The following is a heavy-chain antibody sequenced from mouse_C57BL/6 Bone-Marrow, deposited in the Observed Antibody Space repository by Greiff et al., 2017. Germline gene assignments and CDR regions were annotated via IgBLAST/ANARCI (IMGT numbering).Heavy chain of an antibody. CDR1: GFNIKDDY. D-gene: IGHD1-1*01. J-gene: IGHJ2*01. CDR2: IDPENGDT. CDR3: LIYYYGSSYFLDD. V-gene: IGHV14-4*01. Sequence: EVQVVESGAELVRPGASVKLSCTASGFNIKDDYMHWVKQRPEQGLEWIGWIDPENGDTEYASKFQGKATITADTSSNTAYLQLSRLTSEDTAVYYCLIYYYGSSYFLDDWGQGTTLTVSS.